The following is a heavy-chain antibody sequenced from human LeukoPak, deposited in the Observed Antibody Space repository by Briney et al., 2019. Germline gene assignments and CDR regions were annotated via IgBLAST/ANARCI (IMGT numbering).Heavy chain of an antibody. Sequence: ASVKVSCKASGYTFTDYYIHWVRQAPGQGLEWMGWINPNSGGTNYAQNLQARVTMTTDTSTSTAYMELRSLRSDDTAVYYCARRLPGSYSPFDYWGQGTLVTVSS. CDR2: INPNSGGT. V-gene: IGHV1-2*02. D-gene: IGHD3-10*01. J-gene: IGHJ4*02. CDR3: ARRLPGSYSPFDY. CDR1: GYTFTDYY.